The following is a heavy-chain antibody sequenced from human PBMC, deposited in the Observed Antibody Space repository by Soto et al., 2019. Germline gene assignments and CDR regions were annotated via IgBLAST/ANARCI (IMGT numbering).Heavy chain of an antibody. J-gene: IGHJ4*02. V-gene: IGHV3-21*01. D-gene: IGHD6-6*01. CDR1: GFTFSSYS. CDR2: ISSSSSYI. Sequence: EVQLVESGGGLVKPGGSLRLSCAASGFTFSSYSMNWVRQAPGKGLELVSSISSSSSYIYYADSVKGRFTISRDNAKNSLYLQMTSLRAEDTAVYYCARDLYSSSARYFDYWGQGTLVTVSS. CDR3: ARDLYSSSARYFDY.